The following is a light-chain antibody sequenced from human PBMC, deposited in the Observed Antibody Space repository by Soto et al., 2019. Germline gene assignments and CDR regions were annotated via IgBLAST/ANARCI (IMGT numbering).Light chain of an antibody. CDR3: QQYGSSPKT. CDR1: QSVSGSY. V-gene: IGKV3-20*01. CDR2: GAS. J-gene: IGKJ1*01. Sequence: EIVLTQSPGTLSLSPGERATLSCRASQSVSGSYLAWYQQKPGQAPSLLIYGASTRATGIPGRFSGSGSGTDCTLTISRLEPEDFAVYYCQQYGSSPKTCGQGTKVEIK.